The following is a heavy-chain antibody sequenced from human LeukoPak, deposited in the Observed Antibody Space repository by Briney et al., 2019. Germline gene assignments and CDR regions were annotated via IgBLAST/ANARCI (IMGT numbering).Heavy chain of an antibody. V-gene: IGHV3-30*03. J-gene: IGHJ4*02. Sequence: GRSLRLSCAASGFTFSSYGMHWVRQAPGKGLEWVAVISYDGTNKYYADSVKGRFTISRENAKNSLYLQMNSLRAGDTAVYYCARGYCSGGSCYSFDYWGQGTLVTVSS. CDR2: ISYDGTNK. CDR3: ARGYCSGGSCYSFDY. D-gene: IGHD2-15*01. CDR1: GFTFSSYG.